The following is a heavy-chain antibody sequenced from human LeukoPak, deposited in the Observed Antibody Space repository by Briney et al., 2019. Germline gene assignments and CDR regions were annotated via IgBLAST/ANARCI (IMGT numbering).Heavy chain of an antibody. CDR3: GGSGYRYTGSDY. CDR2: ISAYNGNT. D-gene: IGHD3-16*02. CDR1: GYTFTSYG. Sequence: ASVKVSCKASGYTFTSYGISWVRQAPGQGLEWMGWISAYNGNTNYAQKFQGRVTITADKSTSTAYMELSSLRSEDTAVYYCGGSGYRYTGSDYWGQGTLVTVSS. J-gene: IGHJ4*02. V-gene: IGHV1-18*01.